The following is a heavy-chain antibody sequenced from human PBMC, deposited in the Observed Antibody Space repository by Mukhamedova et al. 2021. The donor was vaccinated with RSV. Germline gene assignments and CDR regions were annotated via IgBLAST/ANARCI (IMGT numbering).Heavy chain of an antibody. CDR3: ARSQSDLGDQLLWAAY. CDR2: ST. Sequence: STYYNPSLKSRVTISVDTSKNQFSLKLSSVTAADTAVYYCARSQSDLGDQLLWAAYWGQGTLVTVSS. V-gene: IGHV4-39*07. J-gene: IGHJ4*02. D-gene: IGHD2-2*01.